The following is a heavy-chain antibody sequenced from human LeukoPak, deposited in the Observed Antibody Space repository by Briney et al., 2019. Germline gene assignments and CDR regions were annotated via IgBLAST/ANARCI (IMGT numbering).Heavy chain of an antibody. Sequence: SSVKVSCKASGGTFSSYAISWVRQAPGQGLEWMGGIIPIFGTANYAQKFQGRVTITADESTSTAYMELSSLRSEDTAVYYCAGAGAIFGVVKHYYYYYMDVWGKGTAVTVSS. CDR3: AGAGAIFGVVKHYYYYYMDV. D-gene: IGHD3-3*01. CDR1: GGTFSSYA. J-gene: IGHJ6*03. CDR2: IIPIFGTA. V-gene: IGHV1-69*01.